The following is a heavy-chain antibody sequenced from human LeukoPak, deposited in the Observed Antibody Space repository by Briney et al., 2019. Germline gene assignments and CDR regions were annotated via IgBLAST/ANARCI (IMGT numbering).Heavy chain of an antibody. CDR1: GGYIRGYY. Sequence: AETLSLTCTVSGGYIRGYYGSWIRQPPGKRLEWIGYIYNSGTTSYTPSLKSRVTISEDTSKKQFSLKLSSVTAADTAVYYCASAPALYYFDNWGQGTLVTVSS. CDR2: IYNSGTT. J-gene: IGHJ4*02. V-gene: IGHV4-59*01. CDR3: ASAPALYYFDN.